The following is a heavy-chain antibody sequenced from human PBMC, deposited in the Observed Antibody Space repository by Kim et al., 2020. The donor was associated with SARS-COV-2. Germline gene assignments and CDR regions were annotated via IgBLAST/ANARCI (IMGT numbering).Heavy chain of an antibody. CDR2: IYHTGTT. V-gene: IGHV4-39*01. CDR1: GGFISGSDYY. J-gene: IGHJ5*02. CDR3: ARHPANPRGLFDP. Sequence: SETLSLTCSVSGGFISGSDYYWAWIRLPPGKELEWIGSIYHTGTTYYSPSLQSRVTMSVDTSKNQFYLKLSSVTAADTAKYFCARHPANPRGLFDPWGQGTLVTVSS.